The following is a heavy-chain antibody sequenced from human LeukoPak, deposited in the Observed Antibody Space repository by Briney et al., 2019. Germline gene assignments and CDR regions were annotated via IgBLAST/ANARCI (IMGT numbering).Heavy chain of an antibody. Sequence: GGSLRLSCAASGSTFGTYAMSWVRQAPGKGLEWVSGIGGNVGSTYYADSVKGRFTVSRDNSKNTLYLQMNSLRAEDTAVYYCAKDIYGDYGGFDYWGQGTLVTVSS. CDR1: GSTFGTYA. V-gene: IGHV3-23*01. J-gene: IGHJ4*02. CDR3: AKDIYGDYGGFDY. D-gene: IGHD4-17*01. CDR2: IGGNVGST.